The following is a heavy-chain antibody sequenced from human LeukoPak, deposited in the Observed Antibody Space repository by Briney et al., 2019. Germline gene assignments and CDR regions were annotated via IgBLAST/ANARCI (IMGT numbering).Heavy chain of an antibody. CDR1: GGSISSFY. CDR3: ARVYGSSWLYYFDY. J-gene: IGHJ4*02. D-gene: IGHD6-13*01. V-gene: IGHV4-59*08. Sequence: SETLSLTGTVSGGSISSFYWSWIRQPPGKGLEGSGYIYYSGSTKYNPSLKSPVTISVDPSKNQFSLELSSVTAADTAVYYCARVYGSSWLYYFDYWGQGTLVTVSS. CDR2: IYYSGST.